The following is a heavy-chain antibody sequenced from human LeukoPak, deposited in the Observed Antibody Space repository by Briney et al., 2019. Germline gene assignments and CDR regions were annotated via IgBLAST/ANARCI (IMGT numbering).Heavy chain of an antibody. CDR3: AVSVRFERVWHYFNN. V-gene: IGHV3-30*03. Sequence: GRSLRLSCAASGFTFSSYGMHWVRQAPGKGLEWVAVISYDGSNKYYADSVKGRFTISRDNSKNTLYLQMNSLRAEDTAVYYCAVSVRFERVWHYFNNWGQGTQVTVSS. J-gene: IGHJ4*02. CDR2: ISYDGSNK. CDR1: GFTFSSYG. D-gene: IGHD3-9*01.